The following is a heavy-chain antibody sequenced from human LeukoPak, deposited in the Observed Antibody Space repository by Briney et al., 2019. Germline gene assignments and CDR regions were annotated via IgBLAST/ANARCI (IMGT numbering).Heavy chain of an antibody. CDR3: ARISDFWSGYYFDY. Sequence: GGSLRLSCAASGFTFSSYNMNWVRQAPGKGLEWVSYISSSSSTIYYADSVKGRFTIPRDNAKDSLYLQMNSLRAEDTAVYYCARISDFWSGYYFDYWGQGTLVTVSS. CDR1: GFTFSSYN. V-gene: IGHV3-48*01. CDR2: ISSSSSTI. J-gene: IGHJ4*02. D-gene: IGHD3-3*01.